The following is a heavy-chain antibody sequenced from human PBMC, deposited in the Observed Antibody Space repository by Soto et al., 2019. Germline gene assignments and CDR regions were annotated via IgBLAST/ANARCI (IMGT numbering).Heavy chain of an antibody. CDR2: ISSSSSTI. CDR1: GFTLGSNR. CDR3: ARVIWSGHLTSDL. D-gene: IGHD3-3*01. V-gene: IGHV3-48*02. Sequence: VQVVESGGGLLQLGGSWRPSWEASGFTLGSNRMNWVRQAPGKGLEWISYISSSSSTIYADSVKGRFTISRDNAKNSLYLQMNSLRDEDTAVYYCARVIWSGHLTSDLWGQGTLVTVSS. J-gene: IGHJ5*02.